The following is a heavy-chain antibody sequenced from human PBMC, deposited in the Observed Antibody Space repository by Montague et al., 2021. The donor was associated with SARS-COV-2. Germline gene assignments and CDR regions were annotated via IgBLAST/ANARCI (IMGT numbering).Heavy chain of an antibody. Sequence: SLRLSCAASGFTFSSYWMSWVRQAPGKGLEWVANIKQDGSEKYYVDSVKGRFTISRDNAKNSLYLQMNSLRAEDTAVYYCARDSIAAAGTPYYYGMDVWGQGTTVTASS. CDR3: ARDSIAAAGTPYYYGMDV. D-gene: IGHD6-13*01. J-gene: IGHJ6*02. CDR2: IKQDGSEK. V-gene: IGHV3-7*01. CDR1: GFTFSSYW.